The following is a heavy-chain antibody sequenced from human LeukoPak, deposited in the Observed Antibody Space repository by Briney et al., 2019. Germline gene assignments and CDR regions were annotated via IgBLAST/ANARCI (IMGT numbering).Heavy chain of an antibody. V-gene: IGHV3-30*02. CDR3: AKSLPSGLDTAMEYFQH. Sequence: PGGSLRLSCAAPGFTFSSYGMHWVRQAPGKGLEWVAFIRYDGSNKYYADSVKGRFTISRDNSKNTLYLQMNSPGAEDTAVYYCAKSLPSGLDTAMEYFQHWGQGTLVTVSS. J-gene: IGHJ1*01. D-gene: IGHD5-18*01. CDR1: GFTFSSYG. CDR2: IRYDGSNK.